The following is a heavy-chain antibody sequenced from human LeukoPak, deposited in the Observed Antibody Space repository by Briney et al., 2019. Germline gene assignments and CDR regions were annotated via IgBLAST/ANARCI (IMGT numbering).Heavy chain of an antibody. CDR1: GYTFTSYY. CDR3: ARRGEDYGDYDGWFDP. CDR2: INPSGGST. D-gene: IGHD4-17*01. Sequence: GASVKVSCKASGYTFTSYYMHWVRQAPGQGLEWMGIINPSGGSTSYAQKFQGRVTMTRDTSTSTVYMELSSLRSEDTAVYYCARRGEDYGDYDGWFDPWGQEPWSPSPQ. V-gene: IGHV1-46*01. J-gene: IGHJ5*02.